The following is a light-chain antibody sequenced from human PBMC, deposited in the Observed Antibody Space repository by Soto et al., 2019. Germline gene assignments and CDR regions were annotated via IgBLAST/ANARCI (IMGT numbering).Light chain of an antibody. Sequence: QSVLTQPASVSGSPGQSITISCTGTSSDVGGYNFVSWYQQHPGKAPKLMIYEVSNRPSGVSNRFSGSKSGNTASLTISGLQAEDEGDYYCSSYTSSNPSYVFGTGTKVTVL. CDR2: EVS. J-gene: IGLJ1*01. CDR1: SSDVGGYNF. CDR3: SSYTSSNPSYV. V-gene: IGLV2-14*01.